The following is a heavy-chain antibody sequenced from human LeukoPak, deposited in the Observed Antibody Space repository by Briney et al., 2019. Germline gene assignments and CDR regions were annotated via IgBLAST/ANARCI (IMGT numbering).Heavy chain of an antibody. CDR1: GGSFSGYY. D-gene: IGHD5-12*01. Sequence: SETLSLTCAVYGGSFSGYYWSWIRQPPGKGLEWIGEINHSGGTNYNPSLKSRVTISVDTSKNQFSLKLSSVTAADTAVYYCARGRKGYRGSYYYYGMDVWGQGTTVTVSS. V-gene: IGHV4-34*01. CDR3: ARGRKGYRGSYYYYGMDV. CDR2: INHSGGT. J-gene: IGHJ6*02.